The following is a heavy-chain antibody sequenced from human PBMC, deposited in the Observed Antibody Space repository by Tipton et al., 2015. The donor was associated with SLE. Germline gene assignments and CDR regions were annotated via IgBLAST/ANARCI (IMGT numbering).Heavy chain of an antibody. CDR1: GFTFSSYV. D-gene: IGHD6-19*01. J-gene: IGHJ4*02. CDR3: ASSYISGWYHFDY. CDR2: ISSGGSK. V-gene: IGHV3-23*03. Sequence: SLRLSCAASGFTFSSYVMSWVRQAPGKGLEWVAVISSGGSKSYADSVKGRFTISRDNFQNTLYLQMNSLRAEDTAVYYCASSYISGWYHFDYWGQGTLVTVSS.